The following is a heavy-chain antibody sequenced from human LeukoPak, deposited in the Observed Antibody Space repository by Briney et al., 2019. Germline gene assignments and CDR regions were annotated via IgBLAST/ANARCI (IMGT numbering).Heavy chain of an antibody. CDR1: GFTFSDYY. CDR2: ISSSSSYT. CDR3: AREGYDSSGYYYGY. D-gene: IGHD3-22*01. Sequence: PGGSLRLSCAASGFTFSDYYMSWIRQAPGKGLEWVSYISSSSSYTNYADSVKGRFTVSRDNAKNALYLQMNSLRAEDTAVYYCAREGYDSSGYYYGYWGQGTLVTVSS. J-gene: IGHJ4*02. V-gene: IGHV3-11*05.